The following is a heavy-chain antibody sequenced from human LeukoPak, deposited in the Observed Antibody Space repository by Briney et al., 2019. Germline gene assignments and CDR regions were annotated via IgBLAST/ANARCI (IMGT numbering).Heavy chain of an antibody. CDR1: GFTFSSYA. D-gene: IGHD2-2*01. CDR2: ISGSGGST. V-gene: IGHV3-23*01. J-gene: IGHJ6*03. Sequence: TGGSLRLSCAASGFTFSSYAMSWVRQAPGKGLEWVSAISGSGGSTYYADSVKGRFTISRDNSKNTLYLQMNSLRAEDTAVYYCADYCSSTSCYPGDSYMDVWGKGTTVTVSS. CDR3: ADYCSSTSCYPGDSYMDV.